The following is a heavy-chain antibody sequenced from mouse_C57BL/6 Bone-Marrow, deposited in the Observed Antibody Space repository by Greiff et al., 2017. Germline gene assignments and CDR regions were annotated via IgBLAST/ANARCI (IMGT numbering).Heavy chain of an antibody. CDR2: ISNGGGST. D-gene: IGHD1-1*01. Sequence: EVQRVESGGGLVQPGGSLKLSCAASGFTFSDYYMYWVRQTPEKRLEWVAYISNGGGSTYSPDTVKGRFTISRDNANNSLYQQMSRLKSEDAAMYYCARSAGSSYTWFAYWGQGTLVTVSA. CDR1: GFTFSDYY. CDR3: ARSAGSSYTWFAY. V-gene: IGHV5-12*01. J-gene: IGHJ3*01.